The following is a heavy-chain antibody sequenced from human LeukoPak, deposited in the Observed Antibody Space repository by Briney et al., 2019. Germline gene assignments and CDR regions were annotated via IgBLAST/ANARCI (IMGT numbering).Heavy chain of an antibody. Sequence: SVKVSCKASGGTFSSYAISWVRQAPGQGLEWMGGIIPIFGTANYAQKFQGRVTITSDKSTSTAYMELSSLRSEDTAVYYCARDAAAAGTLDFRYWGQGTLVTVSS. CDR3: ARDAAAAGTLDFRY. D-gene: IGHD6-13*01. CDR1: GGTFSSYA. V-gene: IGHV1-69*06. J-gene: IGHJ4*02. CDR2: IIPIFGTA.